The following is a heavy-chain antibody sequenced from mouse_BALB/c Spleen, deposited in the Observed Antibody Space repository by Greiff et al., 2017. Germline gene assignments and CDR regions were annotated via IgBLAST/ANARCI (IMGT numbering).Heavy chain of an antibody. CDR3: ARGGTGPFDY. V-gene: IGHV5-17*02. Sequence: EVQLVESGGGLVQPGGSRKLSCAASGFTFSSFGMHWVRQAPEKGLEWVAYISSGSSTIYYADTVKGRFTISRDNPKNTLFLQMTSLRSEDTAMYYCARGGTGPFDYWGQGTTLTVSS. D-gene: IGHD4-1*01. CDR2: ISSGSSTI. CDR1: GFTFSSFG. J-gene: IGHJ2*01.